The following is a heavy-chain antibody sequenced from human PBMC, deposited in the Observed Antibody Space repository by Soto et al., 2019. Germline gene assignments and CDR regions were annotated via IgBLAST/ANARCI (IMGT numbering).Heavy chain of an antibody. CDR2: IYYSGST. V-gene: IGHV4-59*08. Sequence: SETLSLTCAVSGGSISSYYWSWIRQPPGKGLEWIGYIYYSGSTNYNPSLKSRVTISVDTSKNQFSLKLSSVTAADTAVYYCARRWGTTFDYWGQGTLVTVS. CDR1: GGSISSYY. J-gene: IGHJ4*02. D-gene: IGHD3-16*01. CDR3: ARRWGTTFDY.